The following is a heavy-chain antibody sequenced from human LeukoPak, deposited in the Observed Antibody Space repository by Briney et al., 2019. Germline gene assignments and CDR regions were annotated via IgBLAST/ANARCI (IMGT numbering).Heavy chain of an antibody. CDR2: IIPILGIA. D-gene: IGHD1-26*01. CDR3: ATNFYSGSYPFDY. V-gene: IGHV1-69*04. J-gene: IGHJ4*02. CDR1: GGTFSSYA. Sequence: SVKVSCKASGGTFSSYAISWVRPAPGQGLEWMGRIIPILGIANYAQKFQGRVTITADKSTSTAYMELSILRSEDTAVYYCATNFYSGSYPFDYWGQGTLVTVSS.